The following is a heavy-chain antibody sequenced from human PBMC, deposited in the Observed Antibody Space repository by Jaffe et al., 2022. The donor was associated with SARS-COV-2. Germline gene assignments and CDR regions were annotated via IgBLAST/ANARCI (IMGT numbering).Heavy chain of an antibody. Sequence: EVQLLESGGGLVQPGGSLRLSCAASGFTFSSYAMSWVRQAPGKGLEWVSAISGSGGSTYYADSVKGRFTISRDNSKNTLYLQMNSLRAEDTAVYYCAKSPYYDFWSGGEWFDPWGQGTLVTVSS. CDR3: AKSPYYDFWSGGEWFDP. V-gene: IGHV3-23*01. CDR1: GFTFSSYA. CDR2: ISGSGGST. D-gene: IGHD3-3*01. J-gene: IGHJ5*02.